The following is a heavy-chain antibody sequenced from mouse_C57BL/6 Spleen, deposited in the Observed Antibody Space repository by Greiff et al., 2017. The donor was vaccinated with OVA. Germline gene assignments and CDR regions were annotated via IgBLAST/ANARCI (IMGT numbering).Heavy chain of an antibody. CDR1: GYTFTSYW. J-gene: IGHJ1*03. CDR2: IYPGNSDT. Sequence: EVQLQESGTVLARPGASVKMSCKTSGYTFTSYWMHWVKQRPGQGLEWIGAIYPGNSDTSYNQKFKGKGKLTAVTSASTAYMELSSLTNEDSAVYYCTRWGYYGSRGDWYFDVWGTGTTVTVSS. V-gene: IGHV1-5*01. CDR3: TRWGYYGSRGDWYFDV. D-gene: IGHD1-1*01.